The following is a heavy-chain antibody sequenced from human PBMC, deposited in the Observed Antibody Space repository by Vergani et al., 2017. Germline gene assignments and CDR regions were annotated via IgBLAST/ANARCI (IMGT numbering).Heavy chain of an antibody. CDR2: IIPIFGTA. J-gene: IGHJ6*03. CDR1: GGTFSSYA. D-gene: IGHD4-11*01. Sequence: QVQLVQSGAEVKKPGSSVKVSCKASGGTFSSYAISWVRQAPGQGLEWMGGIIPIFGTANYVQKFQGRVTITADESTSTAYMELSSLRSEDTAVYYCARTTVTTSHYYYYYMDVWGKGTTVTVSS. CDR3: ARTTVTTSHYYYYYMDV. V-gene: IGHV1-69*01.